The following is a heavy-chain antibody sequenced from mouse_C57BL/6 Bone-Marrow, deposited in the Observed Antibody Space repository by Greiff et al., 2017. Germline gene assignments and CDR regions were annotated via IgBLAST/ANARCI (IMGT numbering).Heavy chain of an antibody. CDR2: IDPSDSYT. V-gene: IGHV1-69*01. Sequence: VQLQQPGAELVMPGASVKLSCKASGYTFTSYWMHWVKQRPGQGLEWIGEIDPSDSYTNYNQKFKGKSTLTVDKSSSTAYMQLSSLTSEDSAVYYCASEDGYDIFAYWGQGTLVTVSA. J-gene: IGHJ3*01. CDR3: ASEDGYDIFAY. CDR1: GYTFTSYW. D-gene: IGHD2-2*01.